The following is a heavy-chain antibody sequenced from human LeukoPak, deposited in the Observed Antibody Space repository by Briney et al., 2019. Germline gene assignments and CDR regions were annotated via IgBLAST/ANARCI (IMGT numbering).Heavy chain of an antibody. Sequence: SETLSLTCTVSGGSISTDYWSWIRQPPGKGLEWIGYIYSSGSTNYNPSLKSRVTISVDTSKNQFSLKLNSVTAADTAVYFCARLAGSSSSDYWGQGTLVTVSS. J-gene: IGHJ4*02. V-gene: IGHV4-4*09. CDR3: ARLAGSSSSDY. CDR1: GGSISTDY. D-gene: IGHD6-6*01. CDR2: IYSSGST.